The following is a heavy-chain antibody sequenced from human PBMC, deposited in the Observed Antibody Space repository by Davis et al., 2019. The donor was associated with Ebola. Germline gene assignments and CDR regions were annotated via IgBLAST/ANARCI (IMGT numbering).Heavy chain of an antibody. CDR1: RFTFSSYA. Sequence: GGSLRLSCAASRFTFSSYAMHWVRQAPGKGLDWVAVISDDGRNKYYADSVKGRFTISRDNSKNTLYLETNSLRAEDTAVYYCARDRNVTTVPYYYGMDVWGQGTTVTVSS. CDR3: ARDRNVTTVPYYYGMDV. CDR2: ISDDGRNK. J-gene: IGHJ6*02. V-gene: IGHV3-30*04. D-gene: IGHD1-14*01.